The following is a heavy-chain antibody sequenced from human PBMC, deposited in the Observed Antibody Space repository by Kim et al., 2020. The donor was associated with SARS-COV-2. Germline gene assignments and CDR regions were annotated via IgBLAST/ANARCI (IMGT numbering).Heavy chain of an antibody. CDR1: GFTFSSYS. Sequence: GGSLRLSCAASGFTFSSYSMNWVRQAPGKGLEWVSSISSSSSYIYYADSVKGRFTISRDNAKNSLYLQMNSLRAEDTAVYYCARDIWDIVVVPAVDVWGQGTTVTVSS. J-gene: IGHJ6*02. D-gene: IGHD2-2*01. V-gene: IGHV3-21*01. CDR2: ISSSSSYI. CDR3: ARDIWDIVVVPAVDV.